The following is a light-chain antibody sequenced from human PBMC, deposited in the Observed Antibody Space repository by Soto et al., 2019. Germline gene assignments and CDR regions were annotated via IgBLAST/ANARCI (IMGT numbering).Light chain of an antibody. CDR2: DAS. J-gene: IGKJ4*01. CDR1: QSVSTY. CDR3: QQYNHWPLT. V-gene: IGKV3-11*01. Sequence: EIVLTQSPATLSLSPGERATLSCRASQSVSTYLAWYQQRPGQAPRLLIYDASTRATGIPARFSGSGSEKDFTLTISSLEPEDFAVYYCQQYNHWPLTFGGGTKVEIK.